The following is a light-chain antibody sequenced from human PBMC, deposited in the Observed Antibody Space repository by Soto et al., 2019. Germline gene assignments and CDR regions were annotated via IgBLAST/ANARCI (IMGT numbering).Light chain of an antibody. V-gene: IGLV2-14*01. Sequence: QSALTQPASVFGSPGQSITISCTGTSSDVGGYNYVSWYQQHPGKVPKLMIYEVSNRPSGVSNRFSGSKSGNTASLTISGLQAEDEADYYCSSFTSSSTWVFGGGTKLTVL. CDR3: SSFTSSSTWV. CDR1: SSDVGGYNY. J-gene: IGLJ3*02. CDR2: EVS.